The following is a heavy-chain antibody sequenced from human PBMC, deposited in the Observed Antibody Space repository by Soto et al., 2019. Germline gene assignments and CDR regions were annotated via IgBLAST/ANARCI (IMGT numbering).Heavy chain of an antibody. D-gene: IGHD6-13*01. CDR3: AKEISSSWYGVDYFDY. CDR1: GFTFSSYA. J-gene: IGHJ4*02. V-gene: IGHV3-23*01. CDR2: ISGSGGST. Sequence: VGSLRLSCAASGFTFSSYAMHWVRQAPGKGLEWVAVISGSGGSTYYADSVKGRFTISRDNSKNTLYLQMNSLRAEDTAVYYCAKEISSSWYGVDYFDYWGQGTLVTVSS.